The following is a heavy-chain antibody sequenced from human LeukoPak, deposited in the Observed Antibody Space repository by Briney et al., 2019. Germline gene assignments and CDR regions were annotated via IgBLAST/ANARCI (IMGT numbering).Heavy chain of an antibody. CDR3: ARRDDSSGYYSFDY. CDR2: IYPGDSDT. V-gene: IGHV5-51*01. J-gene: IGHJ4*02. D-gene: IGHD3-22*01. CDR1: GYSFTNNW. Sequence: GESLKISCKGSGYSFTNNWIGWVRQMPGKGLEWMGIIYPGDSDTRYSPSFQGQVTISADKSISTAYLQWSSLKASDTAMYYCARRDDSSGYYSFDYWGQGTLVSVSS.